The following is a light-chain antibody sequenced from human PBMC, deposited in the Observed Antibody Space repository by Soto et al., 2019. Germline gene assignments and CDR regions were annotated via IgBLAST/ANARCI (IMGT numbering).Light chain of an antibody. Sequence: EMVMNHSEAILSVSPGEGATLSCRVSRSVGNTLAWYQQKPGQAPRLLIYDASTRATGIPARFSGSGSGTEFTLTISSLQSEDFAVYYCQQYASSPGTFGQGTKVDIK. CDR2: DAS. J-gene: IGKJ1*01. CDR3: QQYASSPGT. V-gene: IGKV3D-15*02. CDR1: RSVGNT.